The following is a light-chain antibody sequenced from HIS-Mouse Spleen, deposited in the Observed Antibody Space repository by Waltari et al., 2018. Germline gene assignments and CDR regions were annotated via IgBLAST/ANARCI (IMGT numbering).Light chain of an antibody. CDR3: QSYDSSNHVV. V-gene: IGLV6-57*04. Sequence: NFMLTQPHSVSESPGKTVTISCTRSSGRIATTHAQRYQQRPGSAPTTVIYEYNQRPSGVPDRFSGSIDSSSNSASLTSSGLKTEDEADYYCQSYDSSNHVVFGGGTKLTVL. CDR2: EYN. J-gene: IGLJ2*01. CDR1: SGRIATTH.